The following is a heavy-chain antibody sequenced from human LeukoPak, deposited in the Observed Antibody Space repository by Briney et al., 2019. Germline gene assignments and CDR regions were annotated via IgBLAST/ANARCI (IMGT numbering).Heavy chain of an antibody. CDR1: GLTFSNAW. CDR3: ITDPGEWEPI. CDR2: IKSKTDGGTT. V-gene: IGHV3-15*01. J-gene: IGHJ3*02. Sequence: PGGSLRLSCAASGLTFSNAWVSWVRQAPGKGLEWVGRIKSKTDGGTTDYGAPVKGRFIISRDDSKNTLYLQMSGLKIEDTAVYFCITDPGEWEPIWGQGTMVTVSS. D-gene: IGHD1-26*01.